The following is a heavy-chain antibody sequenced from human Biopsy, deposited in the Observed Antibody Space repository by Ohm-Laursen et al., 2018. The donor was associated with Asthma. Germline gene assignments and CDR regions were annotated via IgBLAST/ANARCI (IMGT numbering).Heavy chain of an antibody. CDR2: VNTGNGDT. V-gene: IGHV1-3*04. CDR3: ARTYYDFLTGQVKDVFGV. D-gene: IGHD3-9*01. J-gene: IGHJ3*01. Sequence: ASVTVSCKASGYTFISFAIHWVRQAPGQRLEWMGWVNTGNGDTKYSQKFQDRVTITSDTSASTAYMELRSLRSEDTATYYCARTYYDFLTGQVKDVFGVWGQGTMVTVSS. CDR1: GYTFISFA.